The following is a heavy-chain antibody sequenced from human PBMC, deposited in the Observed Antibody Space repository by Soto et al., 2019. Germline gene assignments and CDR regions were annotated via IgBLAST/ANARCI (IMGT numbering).Heavy chain of an antibody. V-gene: IGHV3-23*01. D-gene: IGHD3-10*01. CDR2: ISGSGGNA. J-gene: IGHJ4*02. CDR3: AKKVNSGPGSQYFDY. CDR1: GFTFSSYA. Sequence: PGGSLRLSCAASGFTFSSYAMSWVRQAPGKGLEWVSSISGSGGNAYYADSVKGRFSIPRDNSKNMLFLQMNSLRAEDTAIYYCAKKVNSGPGSQYFDYWGQGTLVTVSS.